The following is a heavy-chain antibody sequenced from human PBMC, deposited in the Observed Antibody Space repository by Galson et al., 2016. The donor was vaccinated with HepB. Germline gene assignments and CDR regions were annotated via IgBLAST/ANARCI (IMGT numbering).Heavy chain of an antibody. CDR3: AKPNGARYLDWFLWFDY. CDR2: IFSGDAT. D-gene: IGHD3-9*01. Sequence: SLRLSCAASGFSVSGKYMSWARQAPGKGLEWVSAIFSGDATYYRDSVKGRFTISRENSKKTLYLQMNSLRAEDTAVYYCAKPNGARYLDWFLWFDYWGQGTLVTVSS. V-gene: IGHV3-53*05. CDR1: GFSVSGKY. J-gene: IGHJ4*02.